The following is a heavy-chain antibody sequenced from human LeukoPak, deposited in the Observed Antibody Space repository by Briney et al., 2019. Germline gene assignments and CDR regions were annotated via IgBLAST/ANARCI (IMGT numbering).Heavy chain of an antibody. CDR1: GFTFDDYA. V-gene: IGHV3-9*01. J-gene: IGHJ4*02. Sequence: GGSLRLSCTASGFTFDDYAMHWVRQAPGKGLEWVSGISWSSGNIGYADSVKGRFTISRDNAKNSLYLQMNSLRAEDTALYYCAKDRVLRNYDILTGYSYYFGSWGQGTLVTVSS. CDR2: ISWSSGNI. CDR3: AKDRVLRNYDILTGYSYYFGS. D-gene: IGHD3-9*01.